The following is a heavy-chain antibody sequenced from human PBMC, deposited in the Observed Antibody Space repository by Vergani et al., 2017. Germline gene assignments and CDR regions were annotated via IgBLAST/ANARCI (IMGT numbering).Heavy chain of an antibody. CDR2: IIPILGIA. CDR3: ARRGAPGTFDP. D-gene: IGHD1-26*01. V-gene: IGHV1-69*02. J-gene: IGHJ5*02. CDR1: GGTFSSYT. Sequence: QVQLVHSGAEVKKPGSSVKVSCKASGGTFSSYTISWVRQAPGQGLEWMGRIIPILGIANYAQKFQGRVTITADKSTSTAYMELSSLRSEDTAVYYCARRGAPGTFDPWGQGTLVTVSS.